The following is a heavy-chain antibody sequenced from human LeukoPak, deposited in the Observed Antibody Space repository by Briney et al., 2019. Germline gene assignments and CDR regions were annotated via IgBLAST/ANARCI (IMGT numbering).Heavy chain of an antibody. V-gene: IGHV4-59*01. CDR1: GGSISSYY. J-gene: IGHJ4*02. D-gene: IGHD4-11*01. CDR3: ASVDYQYYFDY. Sequence: PSETLSLTCTVSGGSISSYYWSRIRQPPGKGLEWIGYIYYSGSTRYNPSLKSRVTISVDTSKSQFSLKLSSVTAADTAVYYCASVDYQYYFDYWGQGTLVTVSS. CDR2: IYYSGST.